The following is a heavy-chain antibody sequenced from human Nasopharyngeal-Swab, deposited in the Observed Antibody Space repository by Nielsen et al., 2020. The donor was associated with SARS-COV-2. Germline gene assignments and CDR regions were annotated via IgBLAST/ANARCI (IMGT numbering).Heavy chain of an antibody. CDR2: INAGNGNT. J-gene: IGHJ4*02. V-gene: IGHV1-3*01. CDR1: GYTFTSYA. CDR3: ARAGDILRFLEWLLTTDY. D-gene: IGHD3-3*01. Sequence: ASVKVSCKASGYTFTSYAMHWVRQAPGQRLEWMGWINAGNGNTKYSQKFQGRVTITRDTSASTAYMELSSLRSEDMAVYYCARAGDILRFLEWLLTTDYWGQGTLVTVSS.